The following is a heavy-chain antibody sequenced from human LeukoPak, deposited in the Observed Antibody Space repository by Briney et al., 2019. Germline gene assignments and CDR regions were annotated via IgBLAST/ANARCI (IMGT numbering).Heavy chain of an antibody. CDR2: IYYSGST. J-gene: IGHJ4*02. V-gene: IGHV4-59*08. D-gene: IGHD6-6*01. CDR3: ARSAGSSGVQFDY. CDR1: GGSISSYY. Sequence: SETLSLTCTVSGGSISSYYWSWIRQPPGKGLEWIGYIYYSGSTNYNPSLKSRVPISVATSKHQFSLKLSSVTAADTAVYYCARSAGSSGVQFDYWGQGTLVTVSS.